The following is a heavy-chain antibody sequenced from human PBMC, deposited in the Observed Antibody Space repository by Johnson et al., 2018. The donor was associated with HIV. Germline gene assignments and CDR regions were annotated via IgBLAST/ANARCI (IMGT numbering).Heavy chain of an antibody. CDR1: GFTFSDYY. D-gene: IGHD2-15*01. CDR3: ARDVGSGPAFDI. V-gene: IGHV3-11*04. J-gene: IGHJ3*02. CDR2: ISGSGGST. Sequence: QVQLVESGGGLVQPGRSLRLSCAASGFTFSDYYMSWIRPAPGKGLEWVSYISGSGGSTYYADSVKGRFTISRDNAKNSLYLQMTSLRAEDTAVYYCARDVGSGPAFDIWGQGTMVTVSS.